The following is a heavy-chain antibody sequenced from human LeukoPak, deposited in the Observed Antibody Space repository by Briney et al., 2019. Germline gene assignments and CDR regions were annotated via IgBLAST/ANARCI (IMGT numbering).Heavy chain of an antibody. V-gene: IGHV3-30*18. CDR1: GFTFSSYG. J-gene: IGHJ5*02. CDR3: AKTPRNWNYPNWFDP. CDR2: ISYDGSNK. D-gene: IGHD1-7*01. Sequence: GGSLRLSCAASGFTFSSYGMHWVRQAPGKGLEWVAVISYDGSNKYYADSVKGRFTISRDNSKNTLYLQMNSLRAEDTAVYYCAKTPRNWNYPNWFDPGGQGTLVTVSS.